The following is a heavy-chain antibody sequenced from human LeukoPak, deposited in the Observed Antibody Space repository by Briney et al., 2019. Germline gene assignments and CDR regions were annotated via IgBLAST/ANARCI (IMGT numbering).Heavy chain of an antibody. V-gene: IGHV1-69*06. CDR2: IIPIFGTP. Sequence: ASVKVSCKASGGTFSSYAISWVRQAPGQGLEWMGGIIPIFGTPNYAQTFQGRVTITADKSTSTAYMELSSLRSEDTAVYYCARASDDYYYDSSGYYYYWGQGTLVTVSS. D-gene: IGHD3-22*01. CDR3: ARASDDYYYDSSGYYYY. J-gene: IGHJ4*02. CDR1: GGTFSSYA.